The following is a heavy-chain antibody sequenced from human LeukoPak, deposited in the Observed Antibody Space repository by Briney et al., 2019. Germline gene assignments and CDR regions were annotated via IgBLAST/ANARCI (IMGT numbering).Heavy chain of an antibody. D-gene: IGHD1-26*01. CDR2: IKQDGFET. Sequence: GGSLRLSCTASGFTFSSYWMSWVRQAPGKGLEWVANIKQDGFETYYVDSVKGRFTISRDNAKSALYLQMNSLRAGDTAVYYCARQVGIDYWGQGILVTVSS. CDR1: GFTFSSYW. J-gene: IGHJ4*02. CDR3: ARQVGIDY. V-gene: IGHV3-7*01.